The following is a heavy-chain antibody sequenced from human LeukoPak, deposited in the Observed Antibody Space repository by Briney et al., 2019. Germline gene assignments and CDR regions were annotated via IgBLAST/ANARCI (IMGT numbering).Heavy chain of an antibody. D-gene: IGHD3-16*01. V-gene: IGHV3-23*01. J-gene: IGHJ6*02. CDR3: AKDFPHGGVPGYYGMDV. CDR2: ISGSGGST. CDR1: GFTFSSYG. Sequence: GGSLRLSCAASGFTFSSYGMSWVRQAPGKGLEWVSAISGSGGSTYYADSVKGRFTISRDNSKNTLYLQMNSLRAEDTAVYYCAKDFPHGGVPGYYGMDVWGQGTTVTVSS.